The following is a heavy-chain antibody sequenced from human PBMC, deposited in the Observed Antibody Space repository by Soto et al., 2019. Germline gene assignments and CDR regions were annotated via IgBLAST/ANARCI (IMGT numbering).Heavy chain of an antibody. CDR2: VFYGGT. Sequence: QVRLQESGPGLVKPSETLSLTCSVSGRSMSSNYWSWLRQSPDKGLEWLGYVFYGGTDYNPSLGGRVSMSVQTSKSQFSLTLSSVTAADTAVYYCAAYRGALYFDFWGQGTQVTVSS. CDR1: GRSMSSNY. V-gene: IGHV4-59*03. CDR3: AAYRGALYFDF. D-gene: IGHD4-4*01. J-gene: IGHJ4*02.